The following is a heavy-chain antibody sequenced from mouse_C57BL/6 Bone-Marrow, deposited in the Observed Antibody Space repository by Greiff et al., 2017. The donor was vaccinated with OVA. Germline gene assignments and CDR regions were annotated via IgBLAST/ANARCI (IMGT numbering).Heavy chain of an antibody. CDR1: GFTFSDYY. D-gene: IGHD1-1*01. CDR3: ARHYYYGSSPYGYFDV. V-gene: IGHV5-12*01. Sequence: EVKLMESGGGLVQPGGSLKLSCAASGFTFSDYYMYWVRQTPEKRLEWVAYISNGGGSTYYPDTVKGRFTISRDNAKNTLYLQMSRLKSEDTAMYYCARHYYYGSSPYGYFDVWGTGTTVTVSS. CDR2: ISNGGGST. J-gene: IGHJ1*03.